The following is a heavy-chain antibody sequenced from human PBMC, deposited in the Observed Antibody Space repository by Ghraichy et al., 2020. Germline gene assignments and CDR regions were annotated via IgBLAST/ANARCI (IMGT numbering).Heavy chain of an antibody. V-gene: IGHV1-24*01. J-gene: IGHJ4*02. CDR2: FDPEDGET. D-gene: IGHD3-3*01. CDR3: ATVWSGFWSGYYIKGFDY. Sequence: ASVKVSCKVSGYTLTELSMHWVRQAPGKGLEWMGGFDPEDGETIYAQKFQGRVTMTEDTSTDTAYMELSSLRSEDTAVYYCATVWSGFWSGYYIKGFDYWGQGTLVTVSS. CDR1: GYTLTELS.